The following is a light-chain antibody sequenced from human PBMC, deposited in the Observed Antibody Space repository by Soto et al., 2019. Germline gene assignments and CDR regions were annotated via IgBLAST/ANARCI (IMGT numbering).Light chain of an antibody. Sequence: EIVLTQSPGTLSLSPGESATLSCRASQSVSSTYFAWYQQRPGQSPRLLIYATSSRATGIPDRFSGSGSGTDFTLTISRLEPEDFAVYSCGQYASSPWTFGQGTKVEIK. CDR1: QSVSSTY. CDR2: ATS. J-gene: IGKJ1*01. CDR3: GQYASSPWT. V-gene: IGKV3-20*01.